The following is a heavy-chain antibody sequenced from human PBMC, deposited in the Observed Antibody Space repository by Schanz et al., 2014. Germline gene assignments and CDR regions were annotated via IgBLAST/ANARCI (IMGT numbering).Heavy chain of an antibody. D-gene: IGHD6-19*01. V-gene: IGHV1-8*01. CDR2: MNPNSGDT. CDR3: ARGGYSSGWYDRDIAHFDY. Sequence: QVQSVQSGPQVKKPGASVKVSCRASGYPFTSDDITWVRQAPGQGLEWMGWMNPNSGDTGYPRKFQDRVTMTTDTSTSTAYMELRSLRSDDTAVYYCARGGYSSGWYDRDIAHFDYWGQGTLVTVSS. CDR1: GYPFTSDD. J-gene: IGHJ4*02.